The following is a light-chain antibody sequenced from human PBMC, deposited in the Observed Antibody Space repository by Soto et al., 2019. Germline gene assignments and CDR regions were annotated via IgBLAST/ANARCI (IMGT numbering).Light chain of an antibody. J-gene: IGLJ1*01. CDR3: QSYDSSRSGSV. CDR2: GHS. CDR1: SSNIGAGYD. V-gene: IGLV1-40*01. Sequence: QSVLTQPPSVSGSPGQRVTISCTGSSSNIGAGYDVHWYQQLPGTAPKLLIYGHSNRPSGVPDRFSGSKSGTSASLAITGLQAEDEADYYCQSYDSSRSGSVFGTGTKLTVL.